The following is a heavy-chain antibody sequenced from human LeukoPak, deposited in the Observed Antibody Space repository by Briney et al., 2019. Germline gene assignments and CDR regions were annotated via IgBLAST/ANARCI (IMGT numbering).Heavy chain of an antibody. CDR2: IYYSGST. V-gene: IGHV4-39*07. J-gene: IGHJ5*02. D-gene: IGHD6-13*01. CDR1: GGSISSSSYY. CDR3: ARDRSSSWYSNEGFDP. Sequence: SETLSLTCTVSGGSISSSSYYWGWIRQPPGKGLEWIGSIYYSGSTYYNPSLKSRVTISVDTSKNQFSLKLSSVTAADTAVYYCARDRSSSWYSNEGFDPWGQGTLVTVSS.